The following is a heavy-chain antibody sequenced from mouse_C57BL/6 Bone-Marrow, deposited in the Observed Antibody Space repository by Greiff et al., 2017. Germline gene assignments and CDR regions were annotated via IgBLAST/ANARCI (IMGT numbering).Heavy chain of an antibody. CDR1: GYTFTSYG. V-gene: IGHV1-81*01. D-gene: IGHD4-1*01. CDR3: ARGSTGYYFDY. Sequence: VHLVESGAELARPGASVKLSCKASGYTFTSYGISWVKQRTGQGLEWIGEIYPRSGNTYYNEKFKGKATLTADKSSSTAYMELRSLTSEDSAVYFCARGSTGYYFDYWGQGTTLTVSS. J-gene: IGHJ2*01. CDR2: IYPRSGNT.